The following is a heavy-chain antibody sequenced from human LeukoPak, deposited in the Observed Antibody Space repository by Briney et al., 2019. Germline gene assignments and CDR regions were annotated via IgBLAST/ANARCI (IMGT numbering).Heavy chain of an antibody. CDR1: GGSISSGGYS. Sequence: PSQTLSPTRAGSGGSISSGGYSRSWIRPPPGEGLGWIGYIYHSGSTYYNPSLKSRVTISVDRSKNQFSLKLSSVTAADTAVYYCARALAGAASGFDYWGQGTLVTVSS. CDR2: IYHSGST. V-gene: IGHV4-30-2*01. J-gene: IGHJ4*02. CDR3: ARALAGAASGFDY. D-gene: IGHD6-13*01.